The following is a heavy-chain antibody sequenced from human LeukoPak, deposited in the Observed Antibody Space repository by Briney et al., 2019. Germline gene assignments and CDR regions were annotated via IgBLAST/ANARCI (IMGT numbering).Heavy chain of an antibody. V-gene: IGHV4-59*01. J-gene: IGHJ4*02. CDR3: GSLNTDYYDSSGYYNHF. D-gene: IGHD3-22*01. CDR2: MFEGGST. Sequence: XXQPXGKGLEWIGYMFEGGSTNYNPSLNVRVTISVDTSKNQFSLSVSSVTAADTAVYYCGSLNTDYYDSSGYYNHFWGQGTLVTVSS.